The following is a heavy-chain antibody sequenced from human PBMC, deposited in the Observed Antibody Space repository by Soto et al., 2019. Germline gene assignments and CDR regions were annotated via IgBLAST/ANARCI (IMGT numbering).Heavy chain of an antibody. D-gene: IGHD3-22*01. CDR2: SYYSGYYSGST. CDR1: GDPVTSDSYF. Sequence: SETLSLTCTVSGDPVTSDSYFWGWIRQPPGKGLEWSGNSYYSGYYSGSTNHNPSLKSRVTVSVDTSKNQFSLKLSSVTAADTAVYYCARPRLGGYYDSSGYFDYWGQGTLVTVSS. CDR3: ARPRLGGYYDSSGYFDY. J-gene: IGHJ4*02. V-gene: IGHV4-61*01.